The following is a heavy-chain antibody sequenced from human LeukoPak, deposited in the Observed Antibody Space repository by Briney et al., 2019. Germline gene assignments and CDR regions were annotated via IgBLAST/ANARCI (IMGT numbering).Heavy chain of an antibody. J-gene: IGHJ4*02. CDR3: ARDRYYGSGTAPLGY. CDR2: INPSGGST. D-gene: IGHD3-10*01. Sequence: GASVKVSCKASGYTFTSYDMHWVRQAPGQGLEWMGIINPSGGSTSYAQKFQGRVTMTRDTSTSTVYMELSSLRSEDTAVYYCARDRYYGSGTAPLGYWGQGTLVTVSS. V-gene: IGHV1-46*03. CDR1: GYTFTSYD.